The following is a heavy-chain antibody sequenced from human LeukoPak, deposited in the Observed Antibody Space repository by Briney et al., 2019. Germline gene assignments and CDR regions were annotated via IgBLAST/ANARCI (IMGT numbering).Heavy chain of an antibody. D-gene: IGHD3-22*01. Sequence: GGSLRLSCAASGFTFSSYAMIWVRQAPGKGLEWVSGIGRSGDNTYYADSVKGRVTTSRDNSKNTVYLQMNSLRAEDTAVYYCARGDYYDTSGYLNWGQGTLVTVSS. CDR2: IGRSGDNT. V-gene: IGHV3-23*01. CDR3: ARGDYYDTSGYLN. CDR1: GFTFSSYA. J-gene: IGHJ4*02.